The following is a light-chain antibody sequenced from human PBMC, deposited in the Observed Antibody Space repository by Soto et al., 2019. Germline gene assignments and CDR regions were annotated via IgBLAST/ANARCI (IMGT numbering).Light chain of an antibody. Sequence: IVLTQSPGTLSLSPGEGASLSCRASQAISGNYLAWYQHKPGQAPRLLMYGASGRATGIPDRFSGSGSGTDFTLTISRLEPEDFAVYYCQQYGSSPPITFGQGTRLEIK. CDR1: QAISGNY. CDR3: QQYGSSPPIT. V-gene: IGKV3-20*01. J-gene: IGKJ5*01. CDR2: GAS.